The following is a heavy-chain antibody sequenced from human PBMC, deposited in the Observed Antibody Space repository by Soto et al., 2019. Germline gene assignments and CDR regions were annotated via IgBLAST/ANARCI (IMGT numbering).Heavy chain of an antibody. D-gene: IGHD3-22*01. V-gene: IGHV3-30-3*01. Sequence: TGGSLRLSCAASGFTFSSYTIHWFRQAPGKGLEWVAVISYDVTSEYYGDSVKGRFTISRDNSKNTVYLQMNSLRAEDTAVYYCARDRRGVTMTLDYWGPGTLVTVSS. CDR3: ARDRRGVTMTLDY. CDR2: ISYDVTSE. CDR1: GFTFSSYT. J-gene: IGHJ4*02.